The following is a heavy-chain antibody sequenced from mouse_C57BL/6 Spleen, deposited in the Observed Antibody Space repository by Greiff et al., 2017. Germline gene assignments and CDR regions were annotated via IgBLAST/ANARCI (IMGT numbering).Heavy chain of an antibody. J-gene: IGHJ2*01. V-gene: IGHV1-20*01. CDR3: ARSTMVTTGDY. D-gene: IGHD2-2*01. Sequence: VQLQQPGPELVKPGDSVKISCKASGYSFTGYFMNWVMQSHGKSLEWIGRINPYNGDTFYNQKFKGKATLTVAKSSSTAHMELRSLTSEDSAVYYCARSTMVTTGDYWGQGTTLTVSS. CDR2: INPYNGDT. CDR1: GYSFTGYF.